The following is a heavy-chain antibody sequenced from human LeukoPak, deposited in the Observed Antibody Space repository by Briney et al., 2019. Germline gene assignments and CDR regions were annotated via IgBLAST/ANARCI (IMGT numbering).Heavy chain of an antibody. J-gene: IGHJ4*02. Sequence: ASVKVSCKASGYTFTSYYMHWVRQAPGQGLEWMGIINPSGGSTSYAQKFQGRVTMTRNTSISTAYMELSSLRSEDTAVYYCARPSSSWSRNGNFDYWGQGTLVTVSS. CDR2: INPSGGST. D-gene: IGHD6-13*01. V-gene: IGHV1-46*01. CDR1: GYTFTSYY. CDR3: ARPSSSWSRNGNFDY.